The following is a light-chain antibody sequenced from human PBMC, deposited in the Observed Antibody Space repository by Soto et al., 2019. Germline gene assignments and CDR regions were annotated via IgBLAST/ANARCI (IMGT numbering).Light chain of an antibody. CDR1: QSISSW. V-gene: IGKV1-5*03. J-gene: IGKJ1*01. CDR3: QQYNSYST. CDR2: KAS. Sequence: DIQMTQSPSTLPASVVDRVTITCRASQSISSWLAWYQQKPGKAPKLLIYKASSLESGVPSRFSGSGSGTEFTLTISSLQPDDFATYYCQQYNSYSTFGQGTKVDI.